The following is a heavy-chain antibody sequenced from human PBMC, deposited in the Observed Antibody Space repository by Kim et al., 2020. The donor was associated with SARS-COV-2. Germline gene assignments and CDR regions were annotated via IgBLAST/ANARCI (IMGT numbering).Heavy chain of an antibody. Sequence: GGSLRLSCAASGFTFSSYAMTWVRQAPGKGLEWVSTISGSGGNIYYADSVKGRFTISSDNSKNTVYLQMNSLRAEDTAVYSCAKGTKYSYGFFDSWGQGTLVTVSS. J-gene: IGHJ4*02. CDR3: AKGTKYSYGFFDS. D-gene: IGHD5-18*01. CDR2: ISGSGGNI. CDR1: GFTFSSYA. V-gene: IGHV3-23*01.